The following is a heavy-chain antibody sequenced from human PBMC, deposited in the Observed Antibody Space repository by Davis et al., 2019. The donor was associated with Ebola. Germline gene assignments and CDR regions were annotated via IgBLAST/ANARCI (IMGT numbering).Heavy chain of an antibody. Sequence: GESLNISCAASGFTFSSYGMHWVRQAPGKGLEWVAVIWYDGSNKYYAESVKGRFTISRDNSKNTLHLEMNSLRVEDTAVYFCAREPTGNYYYFYGMDVWGKGTTVSVSS. CDR2: IWYDGSNK. V-gene: IGHV3-33*01. CDR3: AREPTGNYYYFYGMDV. J-gene: IGHJ6*04. CDR1: GFTFSSYG.